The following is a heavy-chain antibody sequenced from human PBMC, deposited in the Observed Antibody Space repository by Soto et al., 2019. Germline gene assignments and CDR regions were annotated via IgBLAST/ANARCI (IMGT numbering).Heavy chain of an antibody. V-gene: IGHV3-21*01. Sequence: EVQLVESGGGLVKPGGSLRLSCAASGFTFSSYSMNWVRQAPGKGLEWVSSISSSSSYIYYADSVKRRFTISRDNAKNSLYLQMNSLRAEDTAVYYCARGNAYYGSGSYLWGYWGQGTLVTVSS. J-gene: IGHJ4*02. D-gene: IGHD3-10*01. CDR3: ARGNAYYGSGSYLWGY. CDR1: GFTFSSYS. CDR2: ISSSSSYI.